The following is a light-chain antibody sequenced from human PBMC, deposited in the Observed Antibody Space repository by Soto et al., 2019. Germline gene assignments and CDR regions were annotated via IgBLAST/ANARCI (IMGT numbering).Light chain of an antibody. J-gene: IGKJ4*01. CDR2: TGS. CDR3: PQANSFPLT. Sequence: DIQMTQSPSSVSASVGDRVSITCRASQHISNWLAWYQQKPGRGPKLAISTGSSLHSGDPSRFSGTGSGTDFTLTISSLQPEDVATYYCPQANSFPLTFGGGPKVEIK. CDR1: QHISNW. V-gene: IGKV1-12*01.